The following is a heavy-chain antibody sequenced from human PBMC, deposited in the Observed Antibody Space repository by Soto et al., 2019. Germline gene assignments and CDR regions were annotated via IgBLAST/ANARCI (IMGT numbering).Heavy chain of an antibody. CDR1: GFTFSSYW. CDR2: INPDGSEK. J-gene: IGHJ4*02. V-gene: IGHV3-7*01. CDR3: ASTMTARTDAY. Sequence: EVHLVESGGGLVLPGGSLRLSCAASGFTFSSYWMSWVRQTPGKGLEWVGNINPDGSEKYYVDSVRGRFTISRDNAANALYLKTNSLRAEDTAVYYCASTMTARTDAYWGQGTLVTVSS. D-gene: IGHD3-22*01.